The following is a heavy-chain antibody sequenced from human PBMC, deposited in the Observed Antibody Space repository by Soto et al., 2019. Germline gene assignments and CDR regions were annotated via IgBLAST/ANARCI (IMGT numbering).Heavy chain of an antibody. CDR2: IYFSGST. CDR1: GGSISSGGYY. Sequence: QVQLQESGPGLVKPSQTLSLTCTVSGGSISSGGYYWSWIRQHPGKGLEWIGYIYFSGSTYYNPSLKSRVTMSVDTSKNQFSLKLSSVTAADTAVYYCAREVHSSGYRPDIWGQGTMVTVSS. D-gene: IGHD3-22*01. J-gene: IGHJ3*02. V-gene: IGHV4-31*03. CDR3: AREVHSSGYRPDI.